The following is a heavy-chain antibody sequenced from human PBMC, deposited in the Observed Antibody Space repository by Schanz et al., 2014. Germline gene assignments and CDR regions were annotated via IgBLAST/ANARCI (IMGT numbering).Heavy chain of an antibody. V-gene: IGHV1-46*01. CDR3: ARDPYSASYFPSPPLYGLDV. CDR2: INPSGGST. D-gene: IGHD1-26*01. J-gene: IGHJ6*02. CDR1: GFTAFY. Sequence: QVQLVQSGAEVKKPGASVKVSCKASGFTAFYIHWVRQAPGQGLEWMATINPSGGSTSFAQKFQGRVTMTGATSTSTVNMELTSLRSEDTAVYYCARDPYSASYFPSPPLYGLDVWGQGTTVTVSS.